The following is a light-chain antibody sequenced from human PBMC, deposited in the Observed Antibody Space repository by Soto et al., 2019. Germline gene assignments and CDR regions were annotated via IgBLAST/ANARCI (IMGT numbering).Light chain of an antibody. Sequence: QSVLTQPASVSGSPGQSITISCTGTSSDIGGYNYVSWFQQHPGKAPKLMISDVSNRPSGVSNRFSGSKSGNTASLTISGLQAEDEADYYCSSYTSGSTFYVLGTGTKVTV. CDR2: DVS. J-gene: IGLJ1*01. CDR3: SSYTSGSTFYV. V-gene: IGLV2-14*01. CDR1: SSDIGGYNY.